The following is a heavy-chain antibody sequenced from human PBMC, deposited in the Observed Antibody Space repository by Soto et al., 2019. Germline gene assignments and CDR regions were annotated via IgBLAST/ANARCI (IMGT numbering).Heavy chain of an antibody. CDR3: AAGYSTGLDAFDI. CDR1: GYNFANFW. J-gene: IGHJ3*02. V-gene: IGHV5-51*01. D-gene: IGHD2-8*02. Sequence: VESLKISCKGSGYNFANFWICCFLQMPGKGLEWMGMIFPGDSDTKNSPSLEGQITMSVDKSDSSAYLQWRSLKASDTAIYYCAAGYSTGLDAFDIWGQGTMVTVSS. CDR2: IFPGDSDT.